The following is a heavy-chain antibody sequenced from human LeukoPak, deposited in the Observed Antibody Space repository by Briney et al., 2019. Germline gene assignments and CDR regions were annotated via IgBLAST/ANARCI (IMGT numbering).Heavy chain of an antibody. CDR2: ISPSGITT. Sequence: GGPLRLSCAASGFTFSDYCMTWIRQAPGKGLEWVSYISPSGITTYYTDSVKGRFTISRDNAKNSLSLQINSLRVEDTAVYYCARAYTGSFSGTLEYWGRGTLVTVSS. CDR1: GFTFSDYC. D-gene: IGHD1-26*01. J-gene: IGHJ4*02. CDR3: ARAYTGSFSGTLEY. V-gene: IGHV3-11*04.